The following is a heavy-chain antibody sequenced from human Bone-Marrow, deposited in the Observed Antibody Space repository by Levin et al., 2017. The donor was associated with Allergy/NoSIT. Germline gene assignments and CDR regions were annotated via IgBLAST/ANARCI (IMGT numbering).Heavy chain of an antibody. CDR3: STGQAAAPS. CDR1: GFTFSNAW. CDR2: VKSKSDGGTT. V-gene: IGHV3-15*01. Sequence: GGSLRLSCAASGFTFSNAWMSWVRQAPGKGLEWVGRVKSKSDGGTTDYAAPVKGRFTISRDDSKNTLYLQMNSLKTEDTALYYCSTGQAAAPSWGQGTLVTVSS. J-gene: IGHJ4*02. D-gene: IGHD6-13*01.